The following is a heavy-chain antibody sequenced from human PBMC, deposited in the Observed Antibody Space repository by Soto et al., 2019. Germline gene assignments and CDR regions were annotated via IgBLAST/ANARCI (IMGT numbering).Heavy chain of an antibody. CDR1: GFNFSNYA. D-gene: IGHD3-16*01. J-gene: IGHJ4*02. CDR2: ISSTGGGT. CDR3: AKDRRAGGHCAFYFDX. V-gene: IGHV3-23*01. Sequence: PGGSLRLSCAASGFNFSNYAMSWVRQAPGKGLEWVSIISSTGGGTYYADSVKGRFTISRDNFQNTLYLQVHSLTAEDTAVYYCAKDRRAGGHCAFYFDXWGQGAQVTVSX.